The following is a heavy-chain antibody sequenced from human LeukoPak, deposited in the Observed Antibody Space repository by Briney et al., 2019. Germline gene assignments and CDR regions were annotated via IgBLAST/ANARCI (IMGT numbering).Heavy chain of an antibody. Sequence: PSETLSLTCTVSGVSISSYYWSWIRQPPGKGLEWIGYIYSSGSTTYNPSLKSRVTISVDTSKNQFSLKLSSVTAADTAVYYCARRYCSDGNCYSSLDFWGQGTLVTVSS. CDR2: IYSSGST. J-gene: IGHJ4*02. D-gene: IGHD2-15*01. CDR3: ARRYCSDGNCYSSLDF. CDR1: GVSISSYY. V-gene: IGHV4-59*08.